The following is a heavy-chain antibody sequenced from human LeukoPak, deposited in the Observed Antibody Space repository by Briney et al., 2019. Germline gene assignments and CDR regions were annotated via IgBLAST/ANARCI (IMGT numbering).Heavy chain of an antibody. J-gene: IGHJ5*02. Sequence: SETLSLTCTVSGGSISSYYWSWIRQPPGKGLEWIGYIYYSGSTNYNPSLKSRVTISVDTSKNQFSLKLSSVTVADTAVYYCARSGITMVRGGRLNWFDPWGQGTLVTVSS. CDR2: IYYSGST. V-gene: IGHV4-59*01. D-gene: IGHD3-10*01. CDR3: ARSGITMVRGGRLNWFDP. CDR1: GGSISSYY.